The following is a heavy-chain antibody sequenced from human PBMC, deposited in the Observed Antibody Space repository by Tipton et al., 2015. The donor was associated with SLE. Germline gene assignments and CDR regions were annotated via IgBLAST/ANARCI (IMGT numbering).Heavy chain of an antibody. J-gene: IGHJ5*02. V-gene: IGHV3-7*03. CDR3: AKEYGSSGFDP. CDR2: INQDGSET. D-gene: IGHD6-13*01. Sequence: GSLRLSCSLSGFTFSSYWMSWVRQAPGKGLEWVANINQDGSETYSVDSVKGRFTISRDNAKNSLSLQMNSLRAEDTAVYYCAKEYGSSGFDPWGQGTLVTVSS. CDR1: GFTFSSYW.